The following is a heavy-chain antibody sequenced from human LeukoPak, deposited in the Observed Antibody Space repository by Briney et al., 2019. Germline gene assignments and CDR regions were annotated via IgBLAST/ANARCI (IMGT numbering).Heavy chain of an antibody. V-gene: IGHV1-18*01. CDR1: GYTVTSYG. J-gene: IGHJ6*03. CDR2: ISAYNGNT. Sequence: GASVKVSCKASGYTVTSYGISWVGQAPGQGGEWMGWISAYNGNTNYAQKHQGRVTMTTDTDTSTGYMEMRSLRSDDTAVYYCASWATVVNPEWAYYYYYMDVWGKGPTVTVSS. D-gene: IGHD4-23*01. CDR3: ASWATVVNPEWAYYYYYMDV.